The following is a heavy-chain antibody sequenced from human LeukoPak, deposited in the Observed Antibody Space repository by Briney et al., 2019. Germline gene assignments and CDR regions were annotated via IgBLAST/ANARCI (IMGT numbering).Heavy chain of an antibody. J-gene: IGHJ5*02. V-gene: IGHV3-30*04. CDR1: GFTFSSYA. CDR3: AREAAAGTNWFEP. D-gene: IGHD6-13*01. Sequence: HPGGSLRLSCAASGFTFSSYAMHWVRQAPGKGLEWVAVISYDGSNKYYADSVKGRFTISRDNSKNTLYLQMNSLRAEDTAVYYCAREAAAGTNWFEPWGQGTLVTVSS. CDR2: ISYDGSNK.